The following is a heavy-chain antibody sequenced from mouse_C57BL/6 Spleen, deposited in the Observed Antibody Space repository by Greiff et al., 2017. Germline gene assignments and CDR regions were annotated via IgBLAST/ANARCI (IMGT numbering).Heavy chain of an antibody. Sequence: QVQLKESGAELVKPGASVKLSCKASGYTFTSYWMHWVKQRPIQGLEWIGNIDPSDSETHYNQKFKDKATLTVDKSSSTAYMQLSSLTSEDSAVYYCARDPLGYWGQGTTLTVSS. CDR2: IDPSDSET. CDR3: ARDPLGY. CDR1: GYTFTSYW. J-gene: IGHJ2*01. V-gene: IGHV1-52*01.